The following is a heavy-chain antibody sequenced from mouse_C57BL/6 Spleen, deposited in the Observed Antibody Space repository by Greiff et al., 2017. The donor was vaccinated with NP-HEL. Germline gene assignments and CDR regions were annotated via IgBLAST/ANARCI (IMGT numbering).Heavy chain of an antibody. CDR3: AKTTPSYGNYAMDY. D-gene: IGHD2-1*01. Sequence: QVQLQQSGPELVKPGASVKISCKASGYAFSSSWMNWVKQRPGKGLEWIGRIYPGDGDTNYNGKFKGKATLTADKSSSTAYMQLSSLTSDDSAVYFCAKTTPSYGNYAMDYWGQGTSVTVSS. CDR1: GYAFSSSW. V-gene: IGHV1-82*01. CDR2: IYPGDGDT. J-gene: IGHJ4*01.